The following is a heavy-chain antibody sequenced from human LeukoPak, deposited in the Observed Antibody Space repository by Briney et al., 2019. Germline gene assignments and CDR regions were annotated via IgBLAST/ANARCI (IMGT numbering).Heavy chain of an antibody. V-gene: IGHV4-34*01. Sequence: SETLSLTCAVNGGSFSNSYWSWIRQPPGKGLEWIGEINHSGTTYYNPSLKSRVTISVDTSKNQFSLKLSSVTAADTAVYYCARRCYGDYRAHFDYWGQGTLVTVSS. CDR2: INHSGTT. CDR3: ARRCYGDYRAHFDY. J-gene: IGHJ4*02. D-gene: IGHD4-17*01. CDR1: GGSFSNSY.